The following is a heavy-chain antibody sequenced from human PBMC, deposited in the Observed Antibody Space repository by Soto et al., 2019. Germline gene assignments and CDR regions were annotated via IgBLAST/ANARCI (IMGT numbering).Heavy chain of an antibody. J-gene: IGHJ5*02. CDR3: ARDRAYFDTGPWFDP. Sequence: GGSLRLSCAASGFTFSSYSMNWVRQAPGKGLEWVSSISSSSSYIYYADSVKGRLTISRDNAKNSLYLQMNSLRAEDTAVYYCARDRAYFDTGPWFDPWGQGTLVTVSS. CDR2: ISSSSSYI. D-gene: IGHD3-9*01. CDR1: GFTFSSYS. V-gene: IGHV3-21*01.